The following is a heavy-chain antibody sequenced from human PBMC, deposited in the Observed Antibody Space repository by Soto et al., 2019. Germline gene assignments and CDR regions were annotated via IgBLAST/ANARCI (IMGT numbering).Heavy chain of an antibody. D-gene: IGHD3-9*01. CDR2: INSDGSST. Sequence: EVQLVESGGGLVQPGGSLRLSCAASGFTFSSYWMHWVRQAPGKGLVWVSRINSDGSSTSYADSVKGRFTISRDNAKNTLYLQMNSLRAEDTAVYYCARAHVLRYFAWSDAFDIWGQGTMVTVSS. J-gene: IGHJ3*02. CDR1: GFTFSSYW. V-gene: IGHV3-74*01. CDR3: ARAHVLRYFAWSDAFDI.